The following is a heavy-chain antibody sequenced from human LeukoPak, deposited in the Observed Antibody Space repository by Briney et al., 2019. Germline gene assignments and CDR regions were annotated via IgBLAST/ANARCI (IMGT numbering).Heavy chain of an antibody. Sequence: GTSVKVSCKASGFTFTRSAMQWVRQSRGQRLEWIGWIVVGSGNTNYAQKFQERVTITRDMSTSTAYMELSSLRSEDTAVYYCAARGGQQLAQGRYYYYGMDVWGQGTTVTVSS. CDR3: AARGGQQLAQGRYYYYGMDV. CDR1: GFTFTRSA. D-gene: IGHD6-13*01. J-gene: IGHJ6*02. CDR2: IVVGSGNT. V-gene: IGHV1-58*02.